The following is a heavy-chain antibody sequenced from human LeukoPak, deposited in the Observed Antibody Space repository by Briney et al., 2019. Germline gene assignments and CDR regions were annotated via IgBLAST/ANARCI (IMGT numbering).Heavy chain of an antibody. J-gene: IGHJ4*01. CDR3: AKGRRDGYNYPVFDH. V-gene: IGHV3-23*01. CDR1: GFTFSFSA. Sequence: PGGSLRLSCAASGFTFSFSAMNWVRQAPGKGLEWVATIIGNGFSTYYADSVNGRFIISRDNSQNSLFLQMNSLRAEDTAIYYCAKGRRDGYNYPVFDHWGHGALVTVSS. D-gene: IGHD5-24*01. CDR2: IIGNGFST.